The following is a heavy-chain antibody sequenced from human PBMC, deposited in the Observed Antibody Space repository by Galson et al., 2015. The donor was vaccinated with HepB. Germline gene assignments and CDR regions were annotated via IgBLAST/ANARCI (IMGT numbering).Heavy chain of an antibody. D-gene: IGHD1-26*01. CDR3: AREVGTTFDLDY. CDR2: ISYDGSKK. CDR1: GFTFSSYS. Sequence: SLRLSCAASGFTFSSYSIQWVRQAPGKGLEWVAVISYDGSKKYYADSVKGRFTVSRDNSKNTVFLQMNSLTLEDTAVYYCAREVGTTFDLDYWGQGTLVTVSS. J-gene: IGHJ4*02. V-gene: IGHV3-30-3*01.